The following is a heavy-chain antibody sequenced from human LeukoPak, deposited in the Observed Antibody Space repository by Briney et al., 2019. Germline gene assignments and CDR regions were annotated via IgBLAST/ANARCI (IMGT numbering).Heavy chain of an antibody. CDR2: IKFDGSQK. CDR3: ARRLPDSGSYSPDY. CDR1: GFTFSSFD. D-gene: IGHD3-10*01. J-gene: IGHJ4*02. Sequence: PGGSLRLSCAPSGFTFSSFDMHWVRQPPDKGLEWGAFIKFDGSQKYYADSVRGRFTVSRYNSRNMLYLQLDSLRDDDTAVYFCARRLPDSGSYSPDYWGQGTLVTVSS. V-gene: IGHV3-30*02.